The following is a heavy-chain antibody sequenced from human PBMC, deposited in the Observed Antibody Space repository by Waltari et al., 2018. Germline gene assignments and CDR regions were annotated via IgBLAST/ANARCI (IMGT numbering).Heavy chain of an antibody. J-gene: IGHJ6*02. V-gene: IGHV4-39*01. CDR1: GGPITSSSSY. CDR3: ARQRSDYGEDRDDDYHGTDV. CDR2: IYYTGTT. Sequence: QLQLQESGPGLLKPSETLSLTCSVTGGPITSSSSYWVWIRQTPGKGLEWIGAIYYTGTTYYNPAIRSRLTLSVDTFKSKFSLKLRSLHAADTALYYCARQRSDYGEDRDDDYHGTDVWGQGTTVTVSS. D-gene: IGHD4-17*01.